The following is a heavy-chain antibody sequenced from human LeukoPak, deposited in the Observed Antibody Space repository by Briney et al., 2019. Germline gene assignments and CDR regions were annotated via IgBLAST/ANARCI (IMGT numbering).Heavy chain of an antibody. D-gene: IGHD6-19*01. Sequence: PGGSLRLSCAASGFTFDDYTMHWVRQAPGKGLEWVSLISWDGGSTYYADSVKGRFTISRDNSKNSLYLQMNSLRTEDTALYYCAALQPHSSGWIMGAFDIWGQGTMVTVSS. CDR2: ISWDGGST. V-gene: IGHV3-43*01. CDR3: AALQPHSSGWIMGAFDI. J-gene: IGHJ3*02. CDR1: GFTFDDYT.